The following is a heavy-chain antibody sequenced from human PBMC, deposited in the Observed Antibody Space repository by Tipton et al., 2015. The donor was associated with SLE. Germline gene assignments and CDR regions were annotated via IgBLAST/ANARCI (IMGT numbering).Heavy chain of an antibody. CDR3: ARVGWLVHVDY. CDR1: GDSISSGGYY. V-gene: IGHV4-31*03. CDR2: IYYSGST. Sequence: TLSLTCTVSGDSISSGGYYWSWIRQHPGKGLEWIGYIYYSGSTYYNPSLKSRVTISVDTSKNQFSLKLSSVTAADTAVYYCARVGWLVHVDYWGQGTLVTVST. D-gene: IGHD6-19*01. J-gene: IGHJ4*02.